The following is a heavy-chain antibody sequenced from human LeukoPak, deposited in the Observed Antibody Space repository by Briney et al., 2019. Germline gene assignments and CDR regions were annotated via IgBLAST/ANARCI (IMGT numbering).Heavy chain of an antibody. J-gene: IGHJ5*02. CDR3: ARDLDRSYPNWFDP. CDR2: ISSSSSYI. D-gene: IGHD1-1*01. V-gene: IGHV3-21*01. CDR1: GFTFSSYS. Sequence: GGSLRLSCAASGFTFSSYSMNWVRQAPGKGLEWVSSISSSSSYIYYADSVKGRFTISRDNAKNSLYLQMNSLRAEDTAVYYCARDLDRSYPNWFDPWGQGTLVTVSS.